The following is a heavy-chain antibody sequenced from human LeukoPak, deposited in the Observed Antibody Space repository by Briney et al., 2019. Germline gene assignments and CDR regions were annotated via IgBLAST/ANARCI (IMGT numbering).Heavy chain of an antibody. V-gene: IGHV1-8*03. CDR3: ARGGDIVVVPAANSYFDY. CDR2: MNPNSGNT. CDR1: GYTFTSYD. J-gene: IGHJ4*02. D-gene: IGHD2-2*01. Sequence: ASVKVSCKASGYTFTSYDINWVRQATGQGLEWMGWMNPNSGNTGYAQKFQGRVTITADESTSTAYMELSSLRSEDTAVYYCARGGDIVVVPAANSYFDYWGQGTLVTVSS.